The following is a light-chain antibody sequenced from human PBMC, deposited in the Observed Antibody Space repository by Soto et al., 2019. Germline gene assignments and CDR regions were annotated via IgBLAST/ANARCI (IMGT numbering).Light chain of an antibody. CDR1: QSVSSRY. V-gene: IGKV3-20*01. Sequence: VLTQSPGTMSLSPGERATLSCRASQSVSSRYLAWYQQKPGQAHRLLIYGASSRATGSPDRFSGSGSGTDLTLTISRLEPEVFAVYYCQQYGSTPPINFGPGTRLEIK. J-gene: IGKJ5*01. CDR3: QQYGSTPPIN. CDR2: GAS.